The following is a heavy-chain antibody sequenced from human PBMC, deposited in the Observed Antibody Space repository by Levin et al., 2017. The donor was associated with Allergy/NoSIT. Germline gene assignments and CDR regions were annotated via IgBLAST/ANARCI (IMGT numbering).Heavy chain of an antibody. Sequence: GESLKISCAASGFTFSSYAMHWVRQAPGKGLEWVAVISYDGSNKYYADSVKGRFTISRDNSKNTLYLQMNSLRAEDTAVYYCAREESSWWDFDYWGQGTLVTVSS. CDR1: GFTFSSYA. CDR2: ISYDGSNK. D-gene: IGHD6-13*01. CDR3: AREESSWWDFDY. J-gene: IGHJ4*02. V-gene: IGHV3-30*04.